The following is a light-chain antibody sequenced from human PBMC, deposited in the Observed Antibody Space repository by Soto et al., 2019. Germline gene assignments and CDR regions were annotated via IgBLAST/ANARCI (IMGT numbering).Light chain of an antibody. CDR3: SSHAGSNNYV. Sequence: QSALTQPPSASGSPGQSVTISCTGTSSDVGGYNYVSWYLLHPGKAPKLMIYAVSKRPSGVPDRFSGSKSGNTSSLTVSGLQAEDEADYYCSSHAGSNNYVFGTGTKLTVL. J-gene: IGLJ1*01. CDR1: SSDVGGYNY. V-gene: IGLV2-8*01. CDR2: AVS.